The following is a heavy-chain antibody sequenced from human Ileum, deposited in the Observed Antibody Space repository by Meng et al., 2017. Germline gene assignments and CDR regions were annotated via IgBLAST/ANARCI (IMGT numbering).Heavy chain of an antibody. Sequence: GESLKISCAASDFTFSDYAISWVRQAPGKGLEWVSFIRHKATFGGTTEYAASVKGRFTISRDDSKSIAHLEMNSLKTEDTAVYYCTRSNYGNYYRDFWGQGTLVTVSS. D-gene: IGHD1-7*01. CDR1: DFTFSDYA. CDR2: IRHKATFGGTT. J-gene: IGHJ4*02. V-gene: IGHV3-49*04. CDR3: TRSNYGNYYRDF.